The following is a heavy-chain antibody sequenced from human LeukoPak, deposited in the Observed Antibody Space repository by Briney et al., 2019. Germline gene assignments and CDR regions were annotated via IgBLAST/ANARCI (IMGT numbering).Heavy chain of an antibody. CDR1: GGSISSSSYY. V-gene: IGHV4-39*01. Sequence: SETLSLTCTVSGGSISSSSYYWGWIRQPPGKGLEWIGSIYYSGSTYYNPSLKSRVTISVDTSKNQFSLKLSSVTAADTAVYYCARLRVVPAAIEWYYFDYWGQGTLVTVSS. J-gene: IGHJ4*02. CDR2: IYYSGST. CDR3: ARLRVVPAAIEWYYFDY. D-gene: IGHD2-2*02.